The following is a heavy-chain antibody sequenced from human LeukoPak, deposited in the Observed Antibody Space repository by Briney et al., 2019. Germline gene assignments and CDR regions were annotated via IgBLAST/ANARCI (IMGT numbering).Heavy chain of an antibody. V-gene: IGHV1-2*02. CDR1: GYTFTGYY. CDR2: INPNSGGT. J-gene: IGHJ6*03. Sequence: ASVKVSCKASGYTFTGYYMHWVRQAPGQGLEWMGWINPNSGGTNYAQKFQGRVTMTGDTSISTAYMELSRLRSDDTAVYYCARDNFVVVPAAIRYYYMDVWGKGTTVTVSS. D-gene: IGHD2-2*02. CDR3: ARDNFVVVPAAIRYYYMDV.